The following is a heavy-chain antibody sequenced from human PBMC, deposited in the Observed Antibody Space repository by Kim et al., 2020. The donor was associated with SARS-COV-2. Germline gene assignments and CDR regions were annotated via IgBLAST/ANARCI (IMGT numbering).Heavy chain of an antibody. D-gene: IGHD3-16*02. Sequence: GGSLRLSCAASGFTFSSYAMHWVRQAPGKGLEWVAVISYDGSNKYYADSVKGRFTISRDNSKNTLYLQMNSLRAEDTAVYYCAREGRPIMITFGGVIGPLDYWGQGTLVTVSS. J-gene: IGHJ4*02. CDR2: ISYDGSNK. CDR3: AREGRPIMITFGGVIGPLDY. CDR1: GFTFSSYA. V-gene: IGHV3-30*04.